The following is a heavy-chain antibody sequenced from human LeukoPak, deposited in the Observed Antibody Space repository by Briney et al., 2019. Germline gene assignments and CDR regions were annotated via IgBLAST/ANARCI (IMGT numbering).Heavy chain of an antibody. V-gene: IGHV5-51*01. Sequence: GESLKISCKGSGYIFTGYWIGWVRQMPGKGLEWMGIIYPGDSDTRYSPSFQGQVTISADKSINTAYLQWSSLKASDTAIYYCASQGLEWSDYHKGAFDVWGQGTMVTVS. CDR2: IYPGDSDT. D-gene: IGHD3-3*01. CDR3: ASQGLEWSDYHKGAFDV. CDR1: GYIFTGYW. J-gene: IGHJ3*01.